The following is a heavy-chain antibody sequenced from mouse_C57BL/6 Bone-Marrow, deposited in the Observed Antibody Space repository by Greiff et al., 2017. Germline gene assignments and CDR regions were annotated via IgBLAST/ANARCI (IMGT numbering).Heavy chain of an antibody. Sequence: QVQLQQSGPELVKPGASVKISCKASGYAFSSSWMNWVKQRPGKGLEWIGRIYPGDGDTNYNGKFKGKATLTADKSSSTAYMQLSSLTSEDSAVYFCARIFYPGYFDVWGTGTTGTVSS. CDR2: IYPGDGDT. CDR3: ARIFYPGYFDV. D-gene: IGHD2-1*01. J-gene: IGHJ1*03. V-gene: IGHV1-82*01. CDR1: GYAFSSSW.